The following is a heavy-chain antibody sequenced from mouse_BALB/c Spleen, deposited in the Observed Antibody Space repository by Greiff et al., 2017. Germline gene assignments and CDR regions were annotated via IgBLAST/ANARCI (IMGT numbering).Heavy chain of an antibody. V-gene: IGHV6-3*01. CDR3: TGYPGFAY. J-gene: IGHJ3*01. Sequence: EVQVEESGGGLVQPGGSMKLSCVASGFTFSSYWMSWVRQSPEKGLEWVAEIRLKSDNYATHYAESVKGKFTISRDDSKSRLYLQMNSLRAEDTGIYDCTGYPGFAYWGQGTLVTVSA. CDR2: IRLKSDNYAT. CDR1: GFTFSSYW.